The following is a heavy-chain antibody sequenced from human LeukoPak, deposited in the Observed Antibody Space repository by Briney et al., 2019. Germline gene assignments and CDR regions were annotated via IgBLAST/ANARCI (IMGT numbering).Heavy chain of an antibody. Sequence: SETLSLTCTVSGGSIRTYYWSWIRQPPGKGLEWIGFDYDSGSPNYNPSLKSRVTISVDTSKNQFSLRLTSVTAADTAVYYCARDLGSYGLYYVDVWGKGTPVTVSS. D-gene: IGHD3-16*01. CDR2: DYDSGSP. V-gene: IGHV4-59*01. J-gene: IGHJ6*03. CDR3: ARDLGSYGLYYVDV. CDR1: GGSIRTYY.